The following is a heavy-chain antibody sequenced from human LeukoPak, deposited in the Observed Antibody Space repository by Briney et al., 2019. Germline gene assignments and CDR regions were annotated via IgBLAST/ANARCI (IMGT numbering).Heavy chain of an antibody. D-gene: IGHD3-22*01. V-gene: IGHV6-1*01. Sequence: SQTLSLTCAISGDSVSSNSAAWNWIRQSPSRGLEWLGRTYYRSKWYNDYAVSVKSRITINPDTSKNQFSLQLNSVTPEDTAVYYCARAHGRDSSGYWYYYYGMDVWGQGTTVTVSS. CDR1: GDSVSSNSAA. CDR2: TYYRSKWYN. CDR3: ARAHGRDSSGYWYYYYGMDV. J-gene: IGHJ6*02.